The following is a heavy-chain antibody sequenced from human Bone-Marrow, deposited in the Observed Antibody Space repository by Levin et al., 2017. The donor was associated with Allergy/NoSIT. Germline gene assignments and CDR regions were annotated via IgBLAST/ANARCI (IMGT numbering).Heavy chain of an antibody. CDR1: GFTFSSYA. J-gene: IGHJ4*02. CDR3: AREDLYCSSTSCYSPDY. CDR2: ISYDGSNK. Sequence: GESLRLSCAASGFTFSSYAMHWVRQAPGKGLEWVAVISYDGSNKYYADSVKGRFTISRDNSKNTLYLQMNSLRAEDTAVYYCAREDLYCSSTSCYSPDYWGQGTLVTVSS. D-gene: IGHD2-2*01. V-gene: IGHV3-30-3*01.